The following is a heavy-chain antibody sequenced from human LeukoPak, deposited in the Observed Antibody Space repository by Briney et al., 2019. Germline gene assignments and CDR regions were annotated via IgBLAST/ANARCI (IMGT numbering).Heavy chain of an antibody. CDR3: ARHARITMIVVV. D-gene: IGHD3-22*01. V-gene: IGHV4-39*01. CDR2: IYYSGST. J-gene: IGHJ4*02. Sequence: SETLSLTCTVSGGSISSSSYYWGWIRQPPGKGLEWIGSIYYSGSTYYNPSLKSRVTISIDTSKNQFSLKLSSVTAADTAVYYCARHARITMIVVVWGQGTLVTVSS. CDR1: GGSISSSSYY.